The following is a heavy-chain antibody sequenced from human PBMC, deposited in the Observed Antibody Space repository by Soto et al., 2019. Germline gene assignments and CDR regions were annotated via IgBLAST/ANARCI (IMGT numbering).Heavy chain of an antibody. J-gene: IGHJ3*02. V-gene: IGHV3-53*01. D-gene: IGHD3-22*01. CDR1: GFTVSSNY. CDR2: IYSGGST. CDR3: ARIDYYDSSGYYAPDDAFDI. Sequence: PGGSVRLSCAASGFTVSSNYMSWVRQAPGKGLGWVSVIYSGGSTYYADSVKGRFTISRDNSKNTLYLQMNSLRAEDTAVYYCARIDYYDSSGYYAPDDAFDIWGQGTMVTVSS.